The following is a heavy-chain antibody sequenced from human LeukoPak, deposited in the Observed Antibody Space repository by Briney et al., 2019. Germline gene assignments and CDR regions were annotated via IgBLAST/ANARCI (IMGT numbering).Heavy chain of an antibody. D-gene: IGHD2-2*01. V-gene: IGHV3-66*01. CDR2: IYSGGST. CDR1: GFTVSSNY. J-gene: IGHJ4*02. CDR3: ARAKGYCSSTSCYGVQDY. Sequence: GGSLRLSCAASGFTVSSNYMSWVRQAPGKGLEWVSVIYSGGSTYYADSVKGRFTISRDNSKNTLYLQMGSLRAEDMAVYYCARAKGYCSSTSCYGVQDYWGQGTLVTVSS.